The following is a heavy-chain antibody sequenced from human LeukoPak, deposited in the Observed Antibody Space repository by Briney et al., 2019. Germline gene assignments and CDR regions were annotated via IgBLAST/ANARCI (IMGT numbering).Heavy chain of an antibody. D-gene: IGHD3-22*01. Sequence: GESLKISCKGSGYSFTSYWIGWVRQMPGKGLEWMGIIYPGDSDTRYSPSFQGQVTISADKSISTAYLQWSSLKASGTAMYYCARSTYYYDSSGYYPAAFDIWGQGTMVTVSS. CDR1: GYSFTSYW. J-gene: IGHJ3*02. V-gene: IGHV5-51*01. CDR3: ARSTYYYDSSGYYPAAFDI. CDR2: IYPGDSDT.